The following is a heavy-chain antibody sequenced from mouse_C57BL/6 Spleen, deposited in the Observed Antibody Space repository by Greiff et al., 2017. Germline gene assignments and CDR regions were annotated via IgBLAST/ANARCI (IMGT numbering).Heavy chain of an antibody. V-gene: IGHV1-74*01. J-gene: IGHJ4*01. CDR1: GYTFTSYW. CDR3: AIGDGPYYAMDY. D-gene: IGHD2-3*01. CDR2: IHPSDSDT. Sequence: VQLQQPGAELVKPGASVKVSCKASGYTFTSYWMHWVKQRPGQGLEWIGRIHPSDSDTNYNQKFKGKATLTVDKSSSTAYMQRGSLTSEDSAIYYGAIGDGPYYAMDYWDQGTSVTVSS.